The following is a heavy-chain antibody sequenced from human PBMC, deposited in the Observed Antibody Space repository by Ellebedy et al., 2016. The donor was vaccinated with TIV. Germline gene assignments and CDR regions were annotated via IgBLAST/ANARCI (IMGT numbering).Heavy chain of an antibody. CDR1: GYSFVDYW. D-gene: IGHD1-1*01. J-gene: IGHJ6*02. V-gene: IGHV5-10-1*01. Sequence: GESLKISXKGSGYSFVDYWIIWVRQTPGKGLEWMGRIDPGDSSATYNPSFRGHVTMSVDKSLTTAYLQWSTLEASDSGTYYCARLRVSRGTTTGSKSRIYIYGMDIWGQGTTVIVSS. CDR3: ARLRVSRGTTTGSKSRIYIYGMDI. CDR2: IDPGDSSA.